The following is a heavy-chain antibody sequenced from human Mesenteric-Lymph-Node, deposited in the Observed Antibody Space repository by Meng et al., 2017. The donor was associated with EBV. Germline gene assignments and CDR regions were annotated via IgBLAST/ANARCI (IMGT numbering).Heavy chain of an antibody. J-gene: IGHJ4*02. D-gene: IGHD4-17*01. V-gene: IGHV4-61*01. CDR2: IYYSGST. CDR3: ATGLYGDYALAN. CDR1: GGSASSGTYY. Sequence: VQLQESGPGLVKPSETLSLTCTVSGGSASSGTYYWSWIRQPPGKGLEWIGYIYYSGSTNYNPSLKSRVTISVDTSKNQFSLKLSSVTAADTAVYYCATGLYGDYALANWGQGTLVTVSS.